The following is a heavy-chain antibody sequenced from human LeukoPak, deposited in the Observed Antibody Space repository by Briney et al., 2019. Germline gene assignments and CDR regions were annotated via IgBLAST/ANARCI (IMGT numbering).Heavy chain of an antibody. CDR1: GFTVSSNY. Sequence: GGSLRLSCAASGFTVSSNYMSWVRQAPGKGLEWVSVIYSGGSTYYADSVKGRFTISRDNSKNTLYLQMNSLRAEDTAVYYCASGRKYYYDSSGYYHVGYFQHWGQGTLVTVSS. J-gene: IGHJ1*01. CDR2: IYSGGST. V-gene: IGHV3-53*01. D-gene: IGHD3-22*01. CDR3: ASGRKYYYDSSGYYHVGYFQH.